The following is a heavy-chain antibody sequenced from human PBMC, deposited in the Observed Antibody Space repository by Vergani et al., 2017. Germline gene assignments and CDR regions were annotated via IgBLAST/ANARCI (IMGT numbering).Heavy chain of an antibody. V-gene: IGHV4-34*01. Sequence: QVQLQQWGAGLLKPSETLSLTCAVYGGSFSGYYWSWIRQPPGKGLEWIGEINQSGSTNYNPYLKSRVTISVDTSKNQFSLKLSTVTAADTAVYYCARRRGRSLAVWGMDVWGQGTTVTVSS. D-gene: IGHD3-16*01. CDR1: GGSFSGYY. CDR2: INQSGST. CDR3: ARRRGRSLAVWGMDV. J-gene: IGHJ6*02.